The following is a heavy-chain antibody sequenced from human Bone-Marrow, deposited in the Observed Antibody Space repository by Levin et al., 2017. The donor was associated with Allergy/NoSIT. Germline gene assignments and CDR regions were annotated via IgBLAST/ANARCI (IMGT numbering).Heavy chain of an antibody. Sequence: GGSLRLSCAASGFTFRSYSMSWVRQAPGKGLEWVSSITSYSSYIEYADAVKGRFTISRDNAKSSLYLQMNSLRVEDTAVYYCARGHGDYSSNWFDPWGQGTLVTVSS. J-gene: IGHJ5*02. CDR3: ARGHGDYSSNWFDP. D-gene: IGHD4-17*01. V-gene: IGHV3-21*01. CDR2: ITSYSSYI. CDR1: GFTFRSYS.